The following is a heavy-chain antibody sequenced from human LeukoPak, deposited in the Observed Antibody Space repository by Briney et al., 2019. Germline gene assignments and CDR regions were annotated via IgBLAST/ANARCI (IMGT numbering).Heavy chain of an antibody. CDR1: GYTFTSDV. V-gene: IGHV1-8*01. Sequence: ASLRVSCKASGYTFTSDVINWVRQATVQGRVWMGWINPNSGNTGYTHKFQGRVTMIMNTSISTAYMELSSLRSEDTAVYYCARSYGMDVWGQGTTVTVSS. CDR3: ARSYGMDV. J-gene: IGHJ6*02. CDR2: INPNSGNT.